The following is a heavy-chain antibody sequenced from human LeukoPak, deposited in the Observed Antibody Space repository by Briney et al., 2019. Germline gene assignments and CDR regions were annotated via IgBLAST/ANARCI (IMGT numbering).Heavy chain of an antibody. CDR2: MNPNSGNT. J-gene: IGHJ6*03. CDR3: ARAVRVRRFYYYMDV. Sequence: ASVKVSCKASGYTFTSYDINWVRQATGQGLEWVRWMNPNSGNTGYAQKFQGRVTMTRNTSISTAYMELSSLRSEDTAVYYCARAVRVRRFYYYMDVWGKGTTVTVSS. V-gene: IGHV1-8*01. D-gene: IGHD3-10*01. CDR1: GYTFTSYD.